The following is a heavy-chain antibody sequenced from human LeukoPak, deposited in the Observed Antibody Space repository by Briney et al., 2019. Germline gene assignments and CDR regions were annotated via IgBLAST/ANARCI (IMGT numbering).Heavy chain of an antibody. CDR2: IYYSGST. J-gene: IGHJ4*02. D-gene: IGHD5-18*01. Sequence: SETLSLTCTVSGGSMNNYHWSWIRQAPGKGLEWIGYIYYSGSTYYNPSLKSRVTISVDTSKNQFSLKLSSVTAADTAVYYCARDALGYSYYDWGQGTLVTVSS. CDR1: GGSMNNYH. CDR3: ARDALGYSYYD. V-gene: IGHV4-59*12.